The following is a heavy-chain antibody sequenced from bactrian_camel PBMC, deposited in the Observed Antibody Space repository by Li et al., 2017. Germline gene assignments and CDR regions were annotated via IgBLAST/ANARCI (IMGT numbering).Heavy chain of an antibody. CDR1: GDLYSSYC. Sequence: VQLVESGGGSVQSGGSLRLSCAASGDLYSSYCMAWFRQAPGKEREAVAVIDSDARTSYADSVKGRFTISKDNVDDILYLQMNSLQPEDTAMYYCAADYRPAGLCSLHRLRYAEWGQGTQVTVS. J-gene: IGHJ4*01. V-gene: IGHV3S57*01. D-gene: IGHD3*01. CDR2: IDSDART. CDR3: AADYRPAGLCSLHRLRYAE.